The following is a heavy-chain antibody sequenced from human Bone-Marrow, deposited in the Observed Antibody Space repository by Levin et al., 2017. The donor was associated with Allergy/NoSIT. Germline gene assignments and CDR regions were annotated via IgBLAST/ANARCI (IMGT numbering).Heavy chain of an antibody. D-gene: IGHD6-19*01. V-gene: IGHV3-9*01. CDR2: ISWNSGSI. J-gene: IGHJ4*02. Sequence: PGGSLRLSCAASGFTFDDYAMHWVRQAPGKGLEWVSGISWNSGSIGYADSVKGRFTISRDNAKNSLYLQMNSLRAEDTALYYCAKSSWFVAGRTQNSGPYDYWGQGTLVTVSS. CDR1: GFTFDDYA. CDR3: AKSSWFVAGRTQNSGPYDY.